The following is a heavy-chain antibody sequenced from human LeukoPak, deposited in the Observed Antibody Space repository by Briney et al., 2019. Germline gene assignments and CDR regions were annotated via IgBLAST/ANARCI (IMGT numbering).Heavy chain of an antibody. CDR2: ISPSSGNT. J-gene: IGHJ6*03. CDR1: GYTFTNYC. Sequence: GASVKVCCKASGYTFTNYCISWVRQAPGQGPEWMGWISPSSGNTNYAQRLQGRVTMTTDTSTTTVYMELRSLRSDDTAVYYCARGLYGSANCYYYYMDVWGKGTPVTVSS. D-gene: IGHD3-10*01. CDR3: ARGLYGSANCYYYYMDV. V-gene: IGHV1-18*01.